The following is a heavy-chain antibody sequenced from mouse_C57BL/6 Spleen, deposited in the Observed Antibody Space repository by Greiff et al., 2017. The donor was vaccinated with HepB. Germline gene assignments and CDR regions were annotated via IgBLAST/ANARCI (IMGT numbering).Heavy chain of an antibody. V-gene: IGHV10-1*01. CDR2: IRSKSNNYAT. J-gene: IGHJ1*03. CDR1: GFSFNTYA. Sequence: EVKLVESGGGLVQPKGSLKLSCAASGFSFNTYAMNWVRQAPGKGLEWVARIRSKSNNYATYYADSVKDRFTISRDDSESMLYLQMNNLKTEDTAMYYCASTLQTGSYWYFDVWGTGTTVTVSS. D-gene: IGHD1-3*01. CDR3: ASTLQTGSYWYFDV.